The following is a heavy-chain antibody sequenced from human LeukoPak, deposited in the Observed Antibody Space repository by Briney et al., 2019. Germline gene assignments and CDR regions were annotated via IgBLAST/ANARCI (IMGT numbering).Heavy chain of an antibody. D-gene: IGHD3-10*01. Sequence: SETLSLTCAVYGGSFSGYYWSWIRQPPGKGLEWIGEINHSGSTNYNPSLKRRVTMSVDTSKNQFSLKLSSVTAADTAVYYWARHRRGVRGVQNYFDYWGQGTLVTVSS. CDR2: INHSGST. V-gene: IGHV4-34*01. J-gene: IGHJ4*02. CDR1: GGSFSGYY. CDR3: ARHRRGVRGVQNYFDY.